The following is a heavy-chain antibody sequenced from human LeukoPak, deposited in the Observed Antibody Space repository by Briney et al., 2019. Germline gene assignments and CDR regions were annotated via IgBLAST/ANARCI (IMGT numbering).Heavy chain of an antibody. V-gene: IGHV3-49*02. D-gene: IGHD1-1*01. CDR2: IRSKAYGETA. CDR3: TRDRGAYNLYDY. Sequence: GTSLRLSCAASGFTFRSHGMHWVRQAPGKGLEWVGFIRSKAYGETADYAASVKGRFTISRDDSKAIAYLQMNSLKTEDTAVYHCTRDRGAYNLYDYWGQGTLVTVSS. CDR1: GFTFRSHG. J-gene: IGHJ4*02.